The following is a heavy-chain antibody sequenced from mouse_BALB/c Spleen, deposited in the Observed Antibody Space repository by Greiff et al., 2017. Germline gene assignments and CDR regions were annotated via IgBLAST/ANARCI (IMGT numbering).Heavy chain of an antibody. CDR3: TRKGNYGYWYFDV. CDR2: IYPSDSYT. J-gene: IGHJ1*01. Sequence: QVQLKQPGAELVRPGASVKLSCKASGYTFTSYWINWVKQRPGQGLEWIGNIYPSDSYTNYNQKFKDKATLTVDKSSSTAYMQLSSPTSEDSAVYYCTRKGNYGYWYFDVWGAGTTVTVSS. D-gene: IGHD2-1*01. V-gene: IGHV1-69*02. CDR1: GYTFTSYW.